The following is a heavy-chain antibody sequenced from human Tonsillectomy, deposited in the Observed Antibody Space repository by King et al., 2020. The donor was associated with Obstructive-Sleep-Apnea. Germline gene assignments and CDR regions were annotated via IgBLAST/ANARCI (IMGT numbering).Heavy chain of an antibody. D-gene: IGHD6-13*01. V-gene: IGHV4-59*08. CDR2: IYYSGST. CDR1: GGSISSYY. CDR3: ARLFYSSSWYYFDY. Sequence: QLQESGPGLVKPSETLSLTCTVSGGSISSYYWSWIRQPPGKGLEWIGYIYYSGSTNYNPSLESRVTISVDTSKNQFSLKLSSVTAADTAVYYYARLFYSSSWYYFDYWGQGTLVTVSS. J-gene: IGHJ4*02.